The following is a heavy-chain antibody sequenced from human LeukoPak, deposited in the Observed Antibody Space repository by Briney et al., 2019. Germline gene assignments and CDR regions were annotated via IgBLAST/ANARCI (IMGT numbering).Heavy chain of an antibody. D-gene: IGHD6-19*01. V-gene: IGHV3-66*01. CDR2: IYSGGST. CDR1: GFTVSSNY. Sequence: GGSLRLSCAASGFTVSSNYMSWVRQAPGKGLEWVSVIYSGGSTYYADSVKGRFAISRDNSKNTLYLQMNSLRAEDTAVYYCAKDLTEAVAGNGDYWGQGTLVTVSS. J-gene: IGHJ4*02. CDR3: AKDLTEAVAGNGDY.